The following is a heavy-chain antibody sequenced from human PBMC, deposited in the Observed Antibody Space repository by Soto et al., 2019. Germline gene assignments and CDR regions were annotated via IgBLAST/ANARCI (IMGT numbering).Heavy chain of an antibody. Sequence: GGSLRLSCAASGFTFSDYYMSWIRQAPGKGLEWVSYISSSGSTIYYADSVKGRFTISRDNAKNSLYLQMNSLRAEDTAVYYCARDCSSTSCYVGDAFDIWGQGTMVTVSS. J-gene: IGHJ3*02. CDR1: GFTFSDYY. D-gene: IGHD2-2*01. CDR3: ARDCSSTSCYVGDAFDI. CDR2: ISSSGSTI. V-gene: IGHV3-11*01.